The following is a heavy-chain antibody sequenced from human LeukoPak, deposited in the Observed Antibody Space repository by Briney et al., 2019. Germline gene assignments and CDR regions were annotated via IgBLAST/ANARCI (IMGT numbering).Heavy chain of an antibody. D-gene: IGHD6-19*01. CDR1: GFTFDDYA. V-gene: IGHV3-9*03. CDR3: AKADYSSGWYYFDY. J-gene: IGHJ4*02. Sequence: PGGSLRLSCAASGFTFDDYAMHWVRQAPGKGLEWASGISWNSGSIGYADSVKGRFTISRDNAKNSLYLQMNSLRAEDMALYYCAKADYSSGWYYFDYWGQGTLVTVSS. CDR2: ISWNSGSI.